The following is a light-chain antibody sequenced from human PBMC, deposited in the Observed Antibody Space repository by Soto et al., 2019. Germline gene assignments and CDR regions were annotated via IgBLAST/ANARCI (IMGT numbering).Light chain of an antibody. Sequence: EIVMTQSPATLSVSPGERATLSCRASQSVSSNLAWYQQKPGQAPRLLIYGASTRATGIPARFSGSGSGTEFPLTISSLQSEDCAVYYCQVRTKWSIAFGRGTRLETK. CDR1: QSVSSN. J-gene: IGKJ5*01. CDR2: GAS. CDR3: QVRTKWSIA. V-gene: IGKV3-15*01.